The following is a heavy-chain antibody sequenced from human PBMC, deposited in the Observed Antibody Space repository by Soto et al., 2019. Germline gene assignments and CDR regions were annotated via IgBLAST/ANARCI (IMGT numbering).Heavy chain of an antibody. V-gene: IGHV4-31*03. D-gene: IGHD2-2*01. CDR3: ARVGIVVVPAARPYNWFDP. J-gene: IGHJ5*02. CDR2: IYYSGTT. Sequence: TLSLTSTVYRGSISSRGYYWNWIRQHPVNGLEWIASIYYSGTTYYNPSLKSRVTILVNTSKNQFSLKLSSVTAADMAVYYCARVGIVVVPAARPYNWFDPWGQGTLVTVSS. CDR1: RGSISSRGYY.